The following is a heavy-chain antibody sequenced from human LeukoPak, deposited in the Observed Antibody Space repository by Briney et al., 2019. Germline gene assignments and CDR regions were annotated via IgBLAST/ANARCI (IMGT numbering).Heavy chain of an antibody. CDR3: AKGPKRYNILTGYFVIETAFDI. J-gene: IGHJ3*02. CDR1: GITFSAYS. D-gene: IGHD3-9*01. Sequence: GGSLRLSCAASGITFSAYSLNWIRQAPGKGLEWVAFIRYDGRNKYYADSVKGRFTISRDNSKNTLYLQMNSLRAEDTAVYYCAKGPKRYNILTGYFVIETAFDIWGQGTMVTVSS. V-gene: IGHV3-30*02. CDR2: IRYDGRNK.